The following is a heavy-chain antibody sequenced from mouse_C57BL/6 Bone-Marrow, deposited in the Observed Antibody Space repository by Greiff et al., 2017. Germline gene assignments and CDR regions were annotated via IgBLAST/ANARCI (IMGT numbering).Heavy chain of an antibody. CDR2: IDPDDGDT. CDR3: TTYNVALDY. Sequence: EVQLQQSGAELVRPGASVKLSCTASGFNIKDDYMHWVKQRPEQGLEWIGWIDPDDGDTEYTSKFQGKATITADTSSNTAYLQLSSLTSEYTAVYCCTTYNVALDYWGQGTSVTVSS. V-gene: IGHV14-4*01. D-gene: IGHD6-1*01. CDR1: GFNIKDDY. J-gene: IGHJ4*01.